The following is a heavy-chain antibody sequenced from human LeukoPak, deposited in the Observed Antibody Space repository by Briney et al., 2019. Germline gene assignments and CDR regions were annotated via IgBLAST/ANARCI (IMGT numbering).Heavy chain of an antibody. CDR2: ICRCGNKI. CDR3: ARGAYCRTISCYGVLNWFDT. D-gene: IGHD2-2*01. J-gene: IGHJ5*02. Sequence: GGSLRLSCVGSGFTFSDYYMTWIRQAPGGGVGGLSCICRCGNKINSAESAKDRFTISRDNAKNSLSLEMSSLRAEGTAVYYCARGAYCRTISCYGVLNWFDTWGQGTLVTVSS. V-gene: IGHV3-11*04. CDR1: GFTFSDYY.